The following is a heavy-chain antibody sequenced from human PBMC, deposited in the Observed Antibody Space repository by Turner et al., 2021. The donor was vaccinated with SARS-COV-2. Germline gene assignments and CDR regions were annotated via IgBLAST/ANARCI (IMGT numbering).Heavy chain of an antibody. D-gene: IGHD1-26*01. CDR1: GVSISSSSYY. V-gene: IGHV4-39*01. CDR2: IYYSGST. CDR3: ATRTVDLSGSYYCFDY. Sequence: QLQLQESGPGLVNPSETLSLTCTVPGVSISSSSYYWGWIRQPPGKGLEGIGSIYYSGSTYYNPSLKSRVAISVDTSKNQFSLKLSSVTAADTAVYYCATRTVDLSGSYYCFDYWGRGTLVTVSS. J-gene: IGHJ4*02.